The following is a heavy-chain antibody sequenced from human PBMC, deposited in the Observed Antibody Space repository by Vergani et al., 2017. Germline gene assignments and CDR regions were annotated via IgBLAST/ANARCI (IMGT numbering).Heavy chain of an antibody. Sequence: EVQLVESGGGLVQPGRSLRLSCAASGFTFDDYAMHWVRQAPGKGLEWVSGISWNSGSIGYADSVKGRFTISRDNAKNSLYLQMNSLRAEDTAVYYCIFRGGDYWGQGTLVTVSS. CDR3: IFRGGDY. D-gene: IGHD3-10*01. J-gene: IGHJ4*02. CDR2: ISWNSGSI. CDR1: GFTFDDYA. V-gene: IGHV3-9*01.